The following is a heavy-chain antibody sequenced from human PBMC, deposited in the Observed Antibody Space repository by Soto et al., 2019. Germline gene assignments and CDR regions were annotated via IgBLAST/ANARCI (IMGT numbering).Heavy chain of an antibody. Sequence: SETLSLTCVFSGGSFSTYYYNWIRQSPGKGLEWIGEINHSGSNNYSPSLKSRVTMSLDTSKNQFSLKLTSVTAADTAVEDGARGGSNDWQGEFDLGGQGTMFTGS. V-gene: IGHV4-34*01. CDR3: ARGGSNDWQGEFDL. D-gene: IGHD3-9*01. CDR2: INHSGSN. J-gene: IGHJ3*01. CDR1: GGSFSTYY.